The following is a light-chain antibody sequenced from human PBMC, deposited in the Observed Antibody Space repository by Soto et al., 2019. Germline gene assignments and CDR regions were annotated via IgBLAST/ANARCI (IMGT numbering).Light chain of an antibody. Sequence: DIQMTQSPSTLSASVGDRVTITCRASQNMINWLARYQQKPGKAPNLLIYDGSTLESGVPSRFSGSGSGTEFTLTISGLQPDDFAAYYCQQYRSFPYTFGQGTKLEI. CDR1: QNMINW. J-gene: IGKJ2*01. CDR2: DGS. V-gene: IGKV1-5*01. CDR3: QQYRSFPYT.